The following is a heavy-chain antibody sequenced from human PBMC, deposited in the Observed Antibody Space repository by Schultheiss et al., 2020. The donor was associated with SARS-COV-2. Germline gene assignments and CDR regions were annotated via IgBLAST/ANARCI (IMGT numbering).Heavy chain of an antibody. CDR1: GGTFSSYA. CDR2: IIPIFGTA. D-gene: IGHD6-13*01. V-gene: IGHV1-69*01. Sequence: KISCKASGGTFSSYAISWVRQAPGQGLEWMGGIIPIFGTANYAQKFQGRVTITADESTSTAYMELSSLRSEDTAVYYCARGSSWPNWFDPWGQGTLVTVSS. J-gene: IGHJ5*02. CDR3: ARGSSWPNWFDP.